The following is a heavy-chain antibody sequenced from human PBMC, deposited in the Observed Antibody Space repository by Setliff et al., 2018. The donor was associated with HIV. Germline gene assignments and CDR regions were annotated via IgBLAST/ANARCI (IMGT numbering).Heavy chain of an antibody. CDR3: TRGVDSDY. Sequence: GGSLRLSCAASGLIFSTYTMNWVRQAPGKGLEWVSSISAGSSYIYYADSVKGRFAISRDNAKNSLYLQMYGLRAEDTAVYYCTRGVDSDYWGQGTQVTVSS. CDR1: GLIFSTYT. V-gene: IGHV3-21*06. CDR2: ISAGSSYI. D-gene: IGHD2-15*01. J-gene: IGHJ4*02.